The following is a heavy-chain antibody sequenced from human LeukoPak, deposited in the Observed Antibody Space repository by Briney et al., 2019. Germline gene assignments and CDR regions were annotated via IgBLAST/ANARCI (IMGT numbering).Heavy chain of an antibody. V-gene: IGHV4-59*01. CDR1: GGSINSYY. J-gene: IGHJ2*01. CDR2: IYYSGST. Sequence: SETLSLTCTASGGSINSYYWSWIRQPPGKGLEWIGYIYYSGSTNYNPSLKSRVTISVDTSKNQFSLKLNSVTAADTAVYYCARALSRERYFDLWGRGTLVTVSS. CDR3: ARALSRERYFDL. D-gene: IGHD5-24*01.